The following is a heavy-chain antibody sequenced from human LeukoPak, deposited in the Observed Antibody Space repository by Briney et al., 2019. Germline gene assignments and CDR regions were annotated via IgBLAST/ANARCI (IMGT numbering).Heavy chain of an antibody. J-gene: IGHJ5*02. D-gene: IGHD4-11*01. CDR1: GYTFTSYG. CDR2: ISAYNGNT. CDR3: ARDSYLGYSNYGWFDP. V-gene: IGHV1-18*01. Sequence: ASVKVSCKASGYTFTSYGISWVRQAPGQGLEWMGWISAYNGNTNYAQKLQGRVTMTTDTSTSTAYMELRSLRSDGTAVYYCARDSYLGYSNYGWFDPWGQGTLVTVSS.